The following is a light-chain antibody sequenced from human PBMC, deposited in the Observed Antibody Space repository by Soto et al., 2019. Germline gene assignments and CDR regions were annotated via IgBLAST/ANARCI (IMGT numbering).Light chain of an antibody. V-gene: IGKV3-20*01. CDR3: HQFGTTRS. J-gene: IGKJ1*01. CDR1: QSLSSSF. Sequence: EIVLTQSPGTLSLSPGQRATLSCRASQSLSSSFLAWYQQKPGQAPRLIIYGASSRAAGIPDRFSGSGSGTDFSLTISSLEPDDFAVYYCHQFGTTRSFGQGTKVDMK. CDR2: GAS.